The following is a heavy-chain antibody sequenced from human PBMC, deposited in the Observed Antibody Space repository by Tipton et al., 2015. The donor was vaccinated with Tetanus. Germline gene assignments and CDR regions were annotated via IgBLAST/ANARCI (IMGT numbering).Heavy chain of an antibody. CDR2: MYSGGDT. Sequence: SLRLSCAASGFTFSSDAMTWVRQAPGKGLEWVSVMYSGGDTYYVDSVKGRFSISRDNAKNTLYLQMNSLRVEDTAVYYCVRGGGSSGWLAYWGQGTLVTVSS. D-gene: IGHD6-19*01. J-gene: IGHJ4*02. CDR3: VRGGGSSGWLAY. V-gene: IGHV3-53*01. CDR1: GFTFSSDA.